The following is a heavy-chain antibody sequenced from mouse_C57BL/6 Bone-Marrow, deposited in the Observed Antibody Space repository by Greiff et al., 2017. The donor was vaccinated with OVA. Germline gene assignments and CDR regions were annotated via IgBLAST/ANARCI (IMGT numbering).Heavy chain of an antibody. CDR1: GFTFSDYG. V-gene: IGHV5-15*01. CDR3: ARPDYGSRDTFAY. D-gene: IGHD1-1*01. CDR2: ISNLAYSI. J-gene: IGHJ3*01. Sequence: EVQLQESGGGLVQPGGSLKLSCAASGFTFSDYGMAWVRQAPRKGPEWVAFISNLAYSIYYADTVTGRFTISRENAKNTLYLEMSSLRSEDTAMYYCARPDYGSRDTFAYWGQGTLVTVSA.